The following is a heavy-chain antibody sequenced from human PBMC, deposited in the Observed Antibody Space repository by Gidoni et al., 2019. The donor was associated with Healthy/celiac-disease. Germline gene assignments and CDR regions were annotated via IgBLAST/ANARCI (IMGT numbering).Heavy chain of an antibody. V-gene: IGHV4-34*01. CDR1: GGSFSGYY. J-gene: IGHJ4*02. D-gene: IGHD1-26*01. CDR2: INHSGST. CDR3: ARGVSREPGDGY. Sequence: QVQLQQWGAGLLTPSETLSLTCAVYGGSFSGYYWSWIRQPPGKGLEWIGEINHSGSTNYNPSLKSRVTISVDTSKNQFSLKLSSVTAADTAVYYCARGVSREPGDGYWGQGTLVTVSS.